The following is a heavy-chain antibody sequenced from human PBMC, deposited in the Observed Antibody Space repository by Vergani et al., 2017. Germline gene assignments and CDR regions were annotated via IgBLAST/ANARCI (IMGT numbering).Heavy chain of an antibody. CDR1: GFTFDDYA. J-gene: IGHJ3*01. V-gene: IGHV3-9*01. CDR2: ISWNSGSI. CDR3: AKDLERLV. D-gene: IGHD1-1*01. Sequence: EVQLVESGGGLVQPGRSLRLSCAASGFTFDDYAMHWVRQAPGKGLEWVSGISWNSGSIGYADSVKGRFTTSRDNAKNSLYLQMNSLRAEDTAVYYCAKDLERLVWGQGTMVTVSS.